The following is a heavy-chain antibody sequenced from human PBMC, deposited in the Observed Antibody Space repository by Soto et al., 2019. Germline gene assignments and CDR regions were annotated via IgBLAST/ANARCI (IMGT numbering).Heavy chain of an antibody. CDR3: AKDLEDDFWSGPNGMDV. V-gene: IGHV3-23*01. J-gene: IGHJ6*02. D-gene: IGHD3-3*01. Sequence: GGSLRLSCAASGFTFSSYAMSWVRQAPGKGLEWVSAISGSGGSTYYADSVKGRFTISRDNSKNTLYLQMNSLRAEDTAVYYCAKDLEDDFWSGPNGMDVWGQGTTVTVSS. CDR2: ISGSGGST. CDR1: GFTFSSYA.